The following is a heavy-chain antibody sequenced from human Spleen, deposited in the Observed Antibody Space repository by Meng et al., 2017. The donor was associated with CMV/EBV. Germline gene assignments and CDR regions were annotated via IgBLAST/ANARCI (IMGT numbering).Heavy chain of an antibody. CDR2: IIPKIGLA. Sequence: SVKVSCKASGGTFSSYTISWVRQAPGQGLEWMGRIIPKIGLANYAQDFQGRVTITADKSTSTAYMDLSGLRSEDTAVYYCASRPPPSYYYDSGAYGDAFDVWGQGTMVTVSS. CDR3: ASRPPPSYYYDSGAYGDAFDV. J-gene: IGHJ3*01. V-gene: IGHV1-69*02. D-gene: IGHD3-22*01. CDR1: GGTFSSYT.